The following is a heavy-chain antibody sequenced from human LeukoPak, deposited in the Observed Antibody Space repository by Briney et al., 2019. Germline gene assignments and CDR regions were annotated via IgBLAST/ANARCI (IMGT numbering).Heavy chain of an antibody. D-gene: IGHD5-24*01. J-gene: IGHJ5*02. CDR2: IYYSGST. CDR1: GGFISSYY. CDR3: ARGSRDGYNFGWFDP. Sequence: SETLSLTCTVSGGFISSYYWSWIRQPPGKGLEWIGYIYYSGSTNYNPSLKSRVTISVDTSKNQFSLKLSSVTAADTAVYYCARGSRDGYNFGWFDPWGQGTLVTVSS. V-gene: IGHV4-59*01.